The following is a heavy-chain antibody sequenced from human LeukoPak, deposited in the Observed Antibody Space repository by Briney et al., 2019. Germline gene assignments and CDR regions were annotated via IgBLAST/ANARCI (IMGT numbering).Heavy chain of an antibody. CDR1: GGSIGSGGYS. D-gene: IGHD3-22*01. V-gene: IGHV4-30-2*01. Sequence: PSQTLSLTCAVSGGSIGSGGYSWSWIRQPPGKGLEWIGYIYHSGSTYYNPSLKSRVTISVDRSKNQFSLKLSSVTAADTAVYYCARGNRITMIPSRALDIWGQGTMVTVSS. J-gene: IGHJ3*02. CDR2: IYHSGST. CDR3: ARGNRITMIPSRALDI.